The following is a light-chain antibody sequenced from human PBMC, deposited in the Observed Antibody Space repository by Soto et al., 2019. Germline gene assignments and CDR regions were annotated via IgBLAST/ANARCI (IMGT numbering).Light chain of an antibody. CDR1: SNFGASYD. Sequence: QSVLTQPPSVSGAPGQRVTISCTGSSNFGASYDVHWYQQLPGTAPKLLIYGNNNRPSGVPDRFSGSKSGSSASLAITDLQADDEADYYCQSDDSGTVFGGGTKLTVL. J-gene: IGLJ2*01. CDR2: GNN. V-gene: IGLV1-40*01. CDR3: QSDDSGTV.